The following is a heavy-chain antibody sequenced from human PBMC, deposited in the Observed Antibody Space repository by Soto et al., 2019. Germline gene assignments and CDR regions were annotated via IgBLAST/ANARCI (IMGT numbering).Heavy chain of an antibody. D-gene: IGHD2-21*02. CDR1: GFTFSSYS. Sequence: GGSLRLSCAASGFTFSSYSMNWVRQAPGKGLEWVSSISSSSSYIYYADSVKGRFTISRDNAKNSLYLQMNSLRAEDTAVYYCARVRSGYCGGDCYDAFDIWGQGTMVTVS. CDR2: ISSSSSYI. V-gene: IGHV3-21*01. J-gene: IGHJ3*02. CDR3: ARVRSGYCGGDCYDAFDI.